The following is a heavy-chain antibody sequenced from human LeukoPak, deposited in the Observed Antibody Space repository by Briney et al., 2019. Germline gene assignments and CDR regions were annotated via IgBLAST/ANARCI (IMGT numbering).Heavy chain of an antibody. CDR3: ARDHPTTAMVTGGLYYFDY. D-gene: IGHD5-18*01. J-gene: IGHJ4*02. CDR1: GFTFSSYA. CDR2: ISSSSSYT. Sequence: PGGSLRLSCAASGFTFSSYAMSWVRQAPGKGLEWVSYISSSSSYTNYADSVKGRFTTSRDNAKNSLYLQMNSLRAEDTAVYYCARDHPTTAMVTGGLYYFDYWGQGTLVTVSS. V-gene: IGHV3-21*05.